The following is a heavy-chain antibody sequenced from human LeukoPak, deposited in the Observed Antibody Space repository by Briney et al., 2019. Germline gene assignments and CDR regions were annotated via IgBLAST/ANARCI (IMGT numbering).Heavy chain of an antibody. CDR1: GGSISSYY. CDR2: IYYSGST. V-gene: IGHV4-59*01. Sequence: PSETLSLTCTVSGGSISSYYWSWIRQPPGKGLEWIEYIYYSGSTNYNPSLKSRVTISVDTSKNQFSLKLSSVTAADTAVYYCARVEYSYGFDYWGQGTLVTVSS. D-gene: IGHD5-18*01. J-gene: IGHJ4*02. CDR3: ARVEYSYGFDY.